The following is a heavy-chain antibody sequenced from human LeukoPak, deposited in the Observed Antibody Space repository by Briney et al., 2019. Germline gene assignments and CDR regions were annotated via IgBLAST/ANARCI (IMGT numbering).Heavy chain of an antibody. CDR1: GYSFTSYW. CDR2: IYPGDSDT. D-gene: IGHD6-13*01. CDR3: ARHIIAAAEGYYYYYMGV. Sequence: GESLKISCKGSGYSFTSYWSGWVRRMPGKGLEGMGIIYPGDSDTRYSPSFQGQVTISADKSISTAYLQWSSLKASDTAMYYCARHIIAAAEGYYYYYMGVWGTGTTVTVSS. V-gene: IGHV5-51*01. J-gene: IGHJ6*03.